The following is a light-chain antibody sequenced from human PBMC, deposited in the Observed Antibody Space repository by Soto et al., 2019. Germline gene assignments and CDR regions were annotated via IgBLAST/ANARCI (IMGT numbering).Light chain of an antibody. V-gene: IGKV3-20*01. CDR3: QHYGSSPKT. J-gene: IGKJ1*01. CDR1: QSVTSNY. CDR2: GAS. Sequence: EIALTQSPGTLSLSPGERATLSCRASQSVTSNYLAWYQQKPGQAPRLLMFGASIRDTGIPDRFIGSGSGTDFTLTITRLEPEDFAVYYCQHYGSSPKTFGQGTKVDIK.